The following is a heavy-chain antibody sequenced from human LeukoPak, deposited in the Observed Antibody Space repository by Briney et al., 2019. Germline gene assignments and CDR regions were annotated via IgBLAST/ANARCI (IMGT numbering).Heavy chain of an antibody. CDR2: ISYDGSNK. D-gene: IGHD3-10*01. CDR3: ARGYETDGGSGRFFDY. CDR1: GFTFSGSA. Sequence: HGGSLKLSCAASGFTFSGSAMHWVRQAPGKGLEWAAVISYDGSNKYYADSVKGRFTISRANSKNTLYLQMNSLRAEDTAVYYCARGYETDGGSGRFFDYWGQGTLVTVSS. V-gene: IGHV3-30-3*01. J-gene: IGHJ4*02.